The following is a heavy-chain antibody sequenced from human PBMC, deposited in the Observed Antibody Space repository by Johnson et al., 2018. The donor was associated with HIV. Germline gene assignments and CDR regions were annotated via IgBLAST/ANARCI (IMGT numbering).Heavy chain of an antibody. D-gene: IGHD3-16*01. CDR2: IWYDGSNK. CDR3: TREDDFGLAFDI. Sequence: QVQLVESGGGVVQPGRSLRLSCAASGFTFSSYGMHWVRQAPGKGLEWVAVIWYDGSNKYYADSVKGRFTISRDNSKTTLYLQMGSLRSEDTAFYYCTREDDFGLAFDIWGQGTLVTVSS. J-gene: IGHJ3*02. CDR1: GFTFSSYG. V-gene: IGHV3-33*01.